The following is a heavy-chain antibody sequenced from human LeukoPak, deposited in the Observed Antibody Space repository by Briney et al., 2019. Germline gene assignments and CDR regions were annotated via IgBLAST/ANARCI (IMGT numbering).Heavy chain of an antibody. CDR3: ARRYSSSWYVPGYYYGMDV. D-gene: IGHD6-13*01. CDR1: VYTFTSYD. Sequence: ASVKGSCKASVYTFTSYDVNGGRQATVQGLEWMGWMNANSVNTDYAQKCQGRVTMTRTTSISTAYMELSSLRSEDTAVYYCARRYSSSWYVPGYYYGMDVWGQGTTVTVSS. V-gene: IGHV1-8*01. J-gene: IGHJ6*02. CDR2: MNANSVNT.